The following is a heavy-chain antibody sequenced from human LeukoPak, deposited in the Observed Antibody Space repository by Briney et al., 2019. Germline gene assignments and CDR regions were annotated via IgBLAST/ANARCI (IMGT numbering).Heavy chain of an antibody. V-gene: IGHV3-30*15. CDR1: GFTLTYYA. J-gene: IGHJ4*02. CDR2: TSYDGNKK. Sequence: PGRSLRLSCAASGFTLTYYAMHWVRQAPGKGLEWVAVTSYDGNKKYYADSVKGRFTISRDSSKNTLYLQMSSLRAEDTAVYYCARPSYDYGGIEGPFDYWGQGTLVTVSS. D-gene: IGHD4-23*01. CDR3: ARPSYDYGGIEGPFDY.